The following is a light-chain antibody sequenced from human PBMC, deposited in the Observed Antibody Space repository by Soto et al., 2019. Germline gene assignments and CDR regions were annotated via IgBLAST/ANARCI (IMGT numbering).Light chain of an antibody. J-gene: IGKJ5*01. CDR2: AAS. CDR3: QQYDTRPTVT. CDR1: QDIDNY. V-gene: IGKV1-33*01. Sequence: IQLTQSPSSLSAAVGETVTITCRVSQDIDNYLNWYQHRPGEAPKLLIYAASYLETGVPARFSGSGSGTDFSFTITSLQPEDSATYYCQQYDTRPTVTFGQGTRLEI.